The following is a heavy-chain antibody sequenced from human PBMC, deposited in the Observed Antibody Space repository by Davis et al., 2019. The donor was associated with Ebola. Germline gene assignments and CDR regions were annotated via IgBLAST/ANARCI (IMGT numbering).Heavy chain of an antibody. CDR3: ARHFTQRYSSSWYG. J-gene: IGHJ4*02. Sequence: PSETLSLTCTVSGGSISSYYWSWIRQPPGKGLEWIGYIYYSGSTNYNPSLKSRVTISVDTSKNQFSLKLSSVTAADTAVYYCARHFTQRYSSSWYGWGQGTLVTVSS. D-gene: IGHD6-13*01. CDR1: GGSISSYY. V-gene: IGHV4-59*08. CDR2: IYYSGST.